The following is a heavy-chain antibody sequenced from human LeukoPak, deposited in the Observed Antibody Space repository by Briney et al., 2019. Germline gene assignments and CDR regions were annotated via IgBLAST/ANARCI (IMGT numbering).Heavy chain of an antibody. J-gene: IGHJ6*03. D-gene: IGHD2-15*01. Sequence: SETLSLTCTVSGGSISSYYWSWIRQPPGKGLEWIGYIYYSGSTNYNPSLKSRVTISVDTSKNQFSLKLSSVTAADTAVYYCARGVGYCSGGSCYLNYYYYMDVWGKGTTVTISS. CDR3: ARGVGYCSGGSCYLNYYYYMDV. V-gene: IGHV4-59*01. CDR1: GGSISSYY. CDR2: IYYSGST.